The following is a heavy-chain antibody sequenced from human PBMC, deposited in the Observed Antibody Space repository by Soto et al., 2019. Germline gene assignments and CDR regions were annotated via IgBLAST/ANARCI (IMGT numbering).Heavy chain of an antibody. CDR3: ARAAKGYCSGGSCYEFDP. V-gene: IGHV3-48*01. CDR1: GFTFSSYW. D-gene: IGHD2-15*01. CDR2: IGYSGTTI. Sequence: PGGSLRLSCAVSGFTFSSYWMHWVRQVPGKGLVWVSYIGYSGTTIYYADSVKGRFTISRDNSKNSLYLQMNSLRAEDTAVYYCARAAKGYCSGGSCYEFDPWGQGTLVTVSS. J-gene: IGHJ5*02.